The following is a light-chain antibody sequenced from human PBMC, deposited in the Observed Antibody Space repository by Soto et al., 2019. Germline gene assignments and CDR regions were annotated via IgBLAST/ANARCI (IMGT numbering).Light chain of an antibody. J-gene: IGKJ4*01. CDR3: QQSYSFPFT. V-gene: IGKV1-39*01. CDR2: GAS. Sequence: DLQMTQSPSSLSASVGDRVTITCRASQSISDYLNWYYQKPGKAPNLLIYGASSLQSGVPSRFSGGGSGTELTLTINSLQPEDFATYYCQQSYSFPFTFGGGTKVEIK. CDR1: QSISDY.